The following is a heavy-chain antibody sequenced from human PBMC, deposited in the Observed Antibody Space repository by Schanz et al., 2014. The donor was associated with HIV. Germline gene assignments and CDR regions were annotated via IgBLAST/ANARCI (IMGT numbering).Heavy chain of an antibody. V-gene: IGHV4-34*01. J-gene: IGHJ5*02. CDR1: GGSFRGFY. D-gene: IGHD4-17*01. CDR3: ARADFGHDLGFDP. Sequence: HVPLQQWGAGLLKPSETLSLTCAVYGGSFRGFYWSWIRQSPTKGLEWIGGINHSGSTNYNPSLQSRITISLDTSKNQFSLQLSAVTAADTAVYYCARADFGHDLGFDPWGEGVLVTVTS. CDR2: INHSGST.